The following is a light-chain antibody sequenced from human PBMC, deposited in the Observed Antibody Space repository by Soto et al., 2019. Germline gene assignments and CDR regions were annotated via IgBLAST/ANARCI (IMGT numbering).Light chain of an antibody. Sequence: EIVLTQSPGTLSLSPGERATLSCRASQSVSGTSLAWYQQKPGQAPRLLIYGASNRATGIPDRFSGSGSGTDFTLTISRLEPEDFAVYYCQQYGSSPPITFGQGTRLDIK. CDR1: QSVSGTS. J-gene: IGKJ5*01. V-gene: IGKV3-20*01. CDR2: GAS. CDR3: QQYGSSPPIT.